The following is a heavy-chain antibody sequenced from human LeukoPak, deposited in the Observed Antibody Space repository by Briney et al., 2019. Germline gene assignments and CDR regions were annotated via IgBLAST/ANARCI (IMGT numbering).Heavy chain of an antibody. CDR3: ARHPELYFFDY. CDR2: ICYSVST. J-gene: IGHJ4*02. CDR1: GGPISSSGYY. D-gene: IGHD3-10*01. V-gene: IGHV4-39*01. Sequence: SETLSLTCTVSGGPISSSGYYWGWIRQPPGEGLEWIGNICYSVSTYYNPSLKSRVTISADTTKNQVSLTLSSVAAADTAVYYCARHPELYFFDYWGQGTLVTVSS.